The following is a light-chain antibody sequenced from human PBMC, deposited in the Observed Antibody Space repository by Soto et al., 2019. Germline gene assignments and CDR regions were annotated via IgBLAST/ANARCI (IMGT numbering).Light chain of an antibody. CDR1: NSDVGGYNY. CDR3: SSYTSSSTPYVV. V-gene: IGLV2-14*01. Sequence: QSVLTQPACVSGSPGQSITISCTGTNSDVGGYNYVSWYQQHPGKAPKLMIYEVSNRPSGVSNRFSGSKSGNTASLTISGLQAEDEADYYCSSYTSSSTPYVVFGGGTKLTVL. CDR2: EVS. J-gene: IGLJ2*01.